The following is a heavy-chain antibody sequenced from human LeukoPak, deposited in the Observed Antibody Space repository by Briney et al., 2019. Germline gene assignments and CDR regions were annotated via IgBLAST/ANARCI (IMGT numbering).Heavy chain of an antibody. D-gene: IGHD3-22*01. CDR2: ISGSGGTT. CDR3: AKTNGYYSD. J-gene: IGHJ4*02. CDR1: GFTFSSYG. V-gene: IGHV3-23*01. Sequence: AGGSLRLSCAASGFTFSSYGMNWVRQAPGKGLEWVSAISGSGGTTYYADSVKGRFTISRDNSKNSLSLQVSSLRAEDTAVYYCAKTNGYYSDWGQGTLVTVSS.